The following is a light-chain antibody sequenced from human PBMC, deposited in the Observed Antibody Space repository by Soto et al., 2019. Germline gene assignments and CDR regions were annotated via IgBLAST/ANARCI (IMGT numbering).Light chain of an antibody. Sequence: EIEMTQSPGTLSLSPGDRATISCRATQSVSSSYLAWYQQKPGQAPRLLIYGASSRHTGIPARFSGSGSGTDFTLTISRLEPEDFAVYYCQQYVSSPYTFGQGTKLEIK. CDR3: QQYVSSPYT. V-gene: IGKV3-20*01. CDR2: GAS. J-gene: IGKJ1*01. CDR1: QSVSSSY.